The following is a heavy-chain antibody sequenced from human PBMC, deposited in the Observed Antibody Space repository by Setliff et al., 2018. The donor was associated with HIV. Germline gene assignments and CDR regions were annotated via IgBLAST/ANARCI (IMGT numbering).Heavy chain of an antibody. CDR3: ARVRYCSGGSCYGGEYWFDP. D-gene: IGHD2-15*01. V-gene: IGHV1-2*02. CDR2: INPNNGGT. Sequence: ASVKVSCKASGYTFTDYYMHWVQQAPGKGLEWMGWINPNNGGTNYAQKFQGRVTMTRDTSTSTVYMELSSLRSEDTAVYYCARVRYCSGGSCYGGEYWFDPWGQGTLVTVSS. J-gene: IGHJ5*02. CDR1: GYTFTDYY.